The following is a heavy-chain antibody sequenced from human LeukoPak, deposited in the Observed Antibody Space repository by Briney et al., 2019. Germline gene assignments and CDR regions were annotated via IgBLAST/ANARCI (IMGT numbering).Heavy chain of an antibody. CDR2: INPNSGGT. CDR1: GYTFTGYY. Sequence: ASVKVSCKASGYTFTGYYIHWVRQAPGQGLEWMGWINPNSGGTNYAQKFQGRVTMTRDTSISTAYMELSRLRSDDTAVYYCARAIGYCSSTSCSDNWFDPWGQGTLATVSS. D-gene: IGHD2-2*01. CDR3: ARAIGYCSSTSCSDNWFDP. J-gene: IGHJ5*02. V-gene: IGHV1-2*02.